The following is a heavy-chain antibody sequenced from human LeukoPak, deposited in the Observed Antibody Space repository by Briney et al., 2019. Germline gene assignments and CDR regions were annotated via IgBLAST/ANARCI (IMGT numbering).Heavy chain of an antibody. CDR2: INPNSGGT. J-gene: IGHJ4*02. CDR1: GYTFTGYY. Sequence: GSVKVSCKASGYTFTGYYMHWVRQAPGQGLEWMGWINPNSGGTNYAQKFQGRVTMTRDTSISTAYMELSRLRSDDTAVYYCARDPGGSYQPFDYWGQGTLVTVSS. V-gene: IGHV1-2*02. D-gene: IGHD1-26*01. CDR3: ARDPGGSYQPFDY.